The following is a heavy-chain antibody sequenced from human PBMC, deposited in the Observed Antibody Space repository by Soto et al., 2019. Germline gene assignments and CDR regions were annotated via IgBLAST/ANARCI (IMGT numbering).Heavy chain of an antibody. CDR1: GGTFSSYA. CDR3: ARVDGIAAQLYYYYGMDV. D-gene: IGHD6-6*01. J-gene: IGHJ6*02. CDR2: IIPIFGTA. Sequence: SVKVSCKASGGTFSSYAISWVRQAPGQGXEWMGGIIPIFGTANYAQKFQGRVTITADESTSTAYMELSSLRSEDTAVYYCARVDGIAAQLYYYYGMDVWGQGTTVTVSS. V-gene: IGHV1-69*13.